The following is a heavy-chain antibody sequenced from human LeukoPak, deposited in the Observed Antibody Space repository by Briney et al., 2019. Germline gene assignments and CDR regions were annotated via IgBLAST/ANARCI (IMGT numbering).Heavy chain of an antibody. V-gene: IGHV5-51*01. CDR2: IYPGDSDT. J-gene: IGHJ5*02. D-gene: IGHD6-13*01. Sequence: GESLQISCKGSGYSFTSYWIGWVRQMPGKGLEWMGIIYPGDSDTRYSPSFQGQVTISADKSISTAYLQWSSLKASDTAMYYCARLIAAAGPRFVAWFGGRQNWFDRWGQGTLVTVSS. CDR3: ARLIAAAGPRFVAWFGGRQNWFDR. CDR1: GYSFTSYW.